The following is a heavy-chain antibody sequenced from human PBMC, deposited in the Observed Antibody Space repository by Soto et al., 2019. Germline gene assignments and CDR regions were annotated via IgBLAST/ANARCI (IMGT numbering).Heavy chain of an antibody. CDR3: ARHGYSYGLDY. J-gene: IGHJ4*02. V-gene: IGHV4-39*01. D-gene: IGHD5-18*01. CDR1: GGSISSSSYY. CDR2: IYYSGST. Sequence: SETLSLTCTGSGGSISSSSYYWGWIRQPPGKGLEWIGSIYYSGSTYYNPSLKSRVTISVDTSKNQFSLKLSSVTAADTAVYYCARHGYSYGLDYWGQGTLVTVSS.